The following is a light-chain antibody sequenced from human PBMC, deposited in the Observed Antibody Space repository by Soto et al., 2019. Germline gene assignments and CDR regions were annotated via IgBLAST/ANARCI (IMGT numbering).Light chain of an antibody. CDR1: SSNIGAGYD. CDR3: QSYDSSLSGSRV. CDR2: GNS. V-gene: IGLV1-40*01. J-gene: IGLJ1*01. Sequence: QSVLTQPPSVSGAPGQMVTISCTGSSSNIGAGYDVHWYQQLPGTAPKLLIYGNSNRPSGVPDRFSGSKSGTSASLAITGLQAEDEADYYCQSYDSSLSGSRVFGPGTKV.